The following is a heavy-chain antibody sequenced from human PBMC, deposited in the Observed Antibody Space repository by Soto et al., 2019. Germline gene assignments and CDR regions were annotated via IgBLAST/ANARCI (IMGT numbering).Heavy chain of an antibody. J-gene: IGHJ4*02. Sequence: PSETLSLTCTVSGGSISGYFWSWIRQPPGKGLEWIGYIHYRGSTKYNPSLQSRLTISVDTSKDQFSLKLSSATAADTAVYYCARTRDAGYFDYWGQGTLVTVSS. CDR2: IHYRGST. D-gene: IGHD2-2*01. CDR1: GGSISGYF. V-gene: IGHV4-59*12. CDR3: ARTRDAGYFDY.